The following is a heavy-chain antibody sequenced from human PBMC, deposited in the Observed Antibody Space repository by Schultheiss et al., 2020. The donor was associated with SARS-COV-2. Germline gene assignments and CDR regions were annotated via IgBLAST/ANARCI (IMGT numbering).Heavy chain of an antibody. Sequence: SGPTLVQPTQTLTLTCTFSGFSLSTSGMCVSWIRQPPGKGLEWIGYIYYTGSTNYNPSLKSRVTISVDKSKNQFSLKLSSVTAADTAIYYCARQERVVVGAGCDYWGQGSVVTVSS. CDR2: IYYTGST. D-gene: IGHD2-2*01. V-gene: IGHV4-61*05. J-gene: IGHJ4*02. CDR3: ARQERVVVGAGCDY. CDR1: GFSLSTSGMC.